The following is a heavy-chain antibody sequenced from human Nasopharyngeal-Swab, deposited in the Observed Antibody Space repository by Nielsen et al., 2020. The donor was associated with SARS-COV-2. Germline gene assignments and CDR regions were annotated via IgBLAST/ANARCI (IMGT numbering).Heavy chain of an antibody. Sequence: SETLSLTCTVSGGSISSSSYYWGWIRQPPGKGLEWIGEINHSGSTNYNPSLKSRVTISVDTSKNQFSLKLSSVTAADTAVYYCASWERRDGYNLYYFDHWGQGTLVTVSS. CDR2: INHSGST. V-gene: IGHV4-39*07. CDR1: GGSISSSSYY. J-gene: IGHJ4*02. CDR3: ASWERRDGYNLYYFDH. D-gene: IGHD5-24*01.